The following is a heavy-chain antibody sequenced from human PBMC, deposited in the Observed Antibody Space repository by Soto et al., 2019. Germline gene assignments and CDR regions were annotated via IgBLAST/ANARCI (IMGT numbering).Heavy chain of an antibody. Sequence: GGSLRLSCAASGFTFSSYSMNWVRQAPGKGLEWVSSISSSSSYIYYADSVKGRFTISRDNAKNSLYLQMNSLRAEDTAVYYCALDLGIVVVPRMDVWGQGTTVTVSS. CDR3: ALDLGIVVVPRMDV. J-gene: IGHJ6*02. CDR1: GFTFSSYS. V-gene: IGHV3-21*01. CDR2: ISSSSSYI. D-gene: IGHD2-15*01.